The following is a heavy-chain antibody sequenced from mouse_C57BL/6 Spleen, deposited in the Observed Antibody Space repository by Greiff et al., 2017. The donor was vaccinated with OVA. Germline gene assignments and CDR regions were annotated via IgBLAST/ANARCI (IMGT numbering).Heavy chain of an antibody. V-gene: IGHV7-3*01. CDR3: ARGGNSFAY. J-gene: IGHJ3*01. D-gene: IGHD2-1*01. CDR1: GFTFTAYY. Sequence: EVKLVESGGGLVQPGGSLSLSCAASGFTFTAYYMSWVRQPPGKALEWLGFIRNKANGYTTEYSASVKGRFTISRDNSQSILYLQMNARRAEDSATYYCARGGNSFAYWGQGTLVTVSA. CDR2: IRNKANGYTT.